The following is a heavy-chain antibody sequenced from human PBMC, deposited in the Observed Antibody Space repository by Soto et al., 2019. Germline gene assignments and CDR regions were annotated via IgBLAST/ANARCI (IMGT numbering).Heavy chain of an antibody. CDR2: IDPSDSWT. CDR1: GYSFSNYW. D-gene: IGHD1-26*01. CDR3: ESLGRVGAVNWFGT. J-gene: IGHJ5*02. V-gene: IGHV5-10-1*01. Sequence: PGESLKISCKGSGYSFSNYWISWVRQMPGKGLEWMGRIDPSDSWTHYSPSFQGHVTISADKSISTVYLQWSSLKASDTAMYYCESLGRVGAVNWFGTWGQGTLVTVSS.